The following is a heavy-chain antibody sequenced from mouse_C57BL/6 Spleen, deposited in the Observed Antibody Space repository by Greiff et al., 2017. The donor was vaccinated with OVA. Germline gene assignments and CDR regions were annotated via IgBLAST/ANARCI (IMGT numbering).Heavy chain of an antibody. D-gene: IGHD2-5*01. CDR3: ARNFWPYYSNGYYAMDY. V-gene: IGHV2-2*01. CDR1: GFSLTSYG. Sequence: VKLMESGPGLVQPSQSLSITCTVSGFSLTSYGVHWVRQSPGKGLEWLGVIWSGGSTDYNAAFISRLSISKDNSKSQVFFKMNSLQADDTAIYYCARNFWPYYSNGYYAMDYWGQGTSVTVSS. CDR2: IWSGGST. J-gene: IGHJ4*01.